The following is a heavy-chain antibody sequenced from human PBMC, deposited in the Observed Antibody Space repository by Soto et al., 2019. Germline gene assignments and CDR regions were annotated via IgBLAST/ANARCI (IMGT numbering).Heavy chain of an antibody. J-gene: IGHJ4*02. V-gene: IGHV4-31*03. CDR3: ARADYNWNDPDY. D-gene: IGHD1-20*01. Sequence: LSLTCTVSGGSISSGGYYWSWIRQHPGKGLEWIGYIYYSGSTYYNPSLKSRVTISVDTSKNQFSLKLSSVTAADTAVYYCARADYNWNDPDYWGQGTLVTVSS. CDR2: IYYSGST. CDR1: GGSISSGGYY.